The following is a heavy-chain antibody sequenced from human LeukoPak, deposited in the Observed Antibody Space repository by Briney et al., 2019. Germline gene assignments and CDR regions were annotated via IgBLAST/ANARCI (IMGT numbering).Heavy chain of an antibody. CDR1: GYTFTGYY. Sequence: GASVKVPCKASGYTFTGYYMHWVRQAPGQGLEWMGWINPNSGGTNYAQKFQGRVTMTRDTSISTAYMELSRLRSDDTAVYYCARGARLDYGGNNYWGQGTLVTVSS. V-gene: IGHV1-2*02. CDR2: INPNSGGT. J-gene: IGHJ4*02. D-gene: IGHD4-23*01. CDR3: ARGARLDYGGNNY.